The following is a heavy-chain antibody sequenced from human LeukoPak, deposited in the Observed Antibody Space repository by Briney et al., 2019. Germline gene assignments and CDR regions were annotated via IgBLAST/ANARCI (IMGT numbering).Heavy chain of an antibody. CDR2: INPSGGST. D-gene: IGHD3-22*01. V-gene: IGHV1-46*01. CDR3: ARGRVTYYYDSSGHPLDY. Sequence: ASVKVSCKASGYAFTSYYMHWVRQAPGQGLEWMGIINPSGGSTSYAQKFQGRVTMTRDTSTSTVYMELSRLRSDDTAVYYCARGRVTYYYDSSGHPLDYWGQGTLVTVSS. CDR1: GYAFTSYY. J-gene: IGHJ4*02.